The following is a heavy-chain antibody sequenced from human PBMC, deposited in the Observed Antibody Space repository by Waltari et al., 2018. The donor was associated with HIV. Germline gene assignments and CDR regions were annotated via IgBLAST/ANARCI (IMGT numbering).Heavy chain of an antibody. CDR1: GYTFRSHA. CDR2: ISSSNINT. V-gene: IGHV1-18*01. J-gene: IGHJ3*02. CDR3: VKEGYCSGGSCYSGSLDI. D-gene: IGHD2-15*01. Sequence: QVQLVQSGAEVKKPGASVKVSCKTSGYTFRSHAISWVRQAPGQGLEWMGWISSSNINTKYAQNFQGRVTMTTDTSTNTAYLELRSLRSDDTAVYYCVKEGYCSGGSCYSGSLDIWGQGTKVTVSS.